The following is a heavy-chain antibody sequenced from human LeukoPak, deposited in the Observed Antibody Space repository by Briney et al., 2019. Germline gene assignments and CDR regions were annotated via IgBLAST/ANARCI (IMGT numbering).Heavy chain of an antibody. CDR1: GGSFSGYY. Sequence: SETLSLTCAVYGGSFSGYYWSWIRQSPVKGLAWIGEINHSGSTNYNPSLKSRVTISVDTSKNQFSLKLTSVTAADTAVYYCATASYDILTGYYYRDAFDIWGQGTMVTVSS. V-gene: IGHV4-34*01. D-gene: IGHD3-9*01. CDR3: ATASYDILTGYYYRDAFDI. CDR2: INHSGST. J-gene: IGHJ3*02.